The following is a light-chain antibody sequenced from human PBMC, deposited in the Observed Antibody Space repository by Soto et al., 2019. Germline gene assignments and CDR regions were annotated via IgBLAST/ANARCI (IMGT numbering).Light chain of an antibody. CDR2: GAS. CDR3: QQYGSSPWT. V-gene: IGKV3-20*01. Sequence: EIGLTQSPGTLSLSPGERATLSCRASQSVSGRYLAFYHHKPGQAPSLLIYGASTSATGIPDRFRCSVSWTDFTLTISRLEPEDFAVYYCQQYGSSPWTFGQ. CDR1: QSVSGRY. J-gene: IGKJ1*01.